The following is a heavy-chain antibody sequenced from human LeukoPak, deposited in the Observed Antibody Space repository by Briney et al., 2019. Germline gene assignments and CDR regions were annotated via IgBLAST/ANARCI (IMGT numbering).Heavy chain of an antibody. CDR3: AKDVSWNWFDP. J-gene: IGHJ5*02. CDR2: ISYDGSSK. V-gene: IGHV3-30*18. CDR1: GFTFSTYA. Sequence: GGSLRFSCTASGFTFSTYAMHWVRQAPGKGLEWVAVISYDGSSKYYADSVKGRFTISRDNSKNTLYLQMNTLRAEDTAVYYCAKDVSWNWFDPWGQGTLVTVSS.